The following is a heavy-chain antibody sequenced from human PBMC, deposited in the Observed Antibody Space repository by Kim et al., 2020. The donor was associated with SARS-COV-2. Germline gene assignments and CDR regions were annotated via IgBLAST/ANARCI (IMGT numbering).Heavy chain of an antibody. J-gene: IGHJ4*02. D-gene: IGHD1-1*01. Sequence: GGSLRLSCAASGFTFSSYSMNWARQAPGKGLEWVSSISSRSSYIYYADSVKGRFTISRDDAENSLYLQMNSLIAEDTAVYYCARGKHDNGEYRWGQGTLVTVSS. V-gene: IGHV3-21*06. CDR1: GFTFSSYS. CDR3: ARGKHDNGEYR. CDR2: ISSRSSYI.